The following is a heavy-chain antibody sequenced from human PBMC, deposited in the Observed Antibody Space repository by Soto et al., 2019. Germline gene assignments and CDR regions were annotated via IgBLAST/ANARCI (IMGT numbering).Heavy chain of an antibody. J-gene: IGHJ5*02. CDR1: GDTFTNFG. Sequence: ASVKVSCKTSGDTFTNFGLSWVRQAPGQGLEWLGWIATYNSNKNYAQKFQGRLTLTTDTSTSTGYMELKSLEYDDTAVYYCARVLRGVVNWFDPWGQGTLVTVSS. CDR2: IATYNSNK. CDR3: ARVLRGVVNWFDP. V-gene: IGHV1-18*01. D-gene: IGHD3-10*01.